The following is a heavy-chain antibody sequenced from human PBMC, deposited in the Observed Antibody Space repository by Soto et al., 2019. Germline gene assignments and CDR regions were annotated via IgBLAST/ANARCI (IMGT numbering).Heavy chain of an antibody. V-gene: IGHV3-23*01. J-gene: IGHJ4*02. CDR3: AKLNLFVSAAAGRGPFDY. Sequence: VQLLESGGGFVQPGGSLRLSCAASGFTFSNYAMSWVRQAPGKGLEWVSAVSGSGGNTYYADSVQGRFTISRDNSKNMLNLQMNSLRAEDTAVYYCAKLNLFVSAAAGRGPFDYWGQGTLVTVSS. CDR1: GFTFSNYA. D-gene: IGHD6-13*01. CDR2: VSGSGGNT.